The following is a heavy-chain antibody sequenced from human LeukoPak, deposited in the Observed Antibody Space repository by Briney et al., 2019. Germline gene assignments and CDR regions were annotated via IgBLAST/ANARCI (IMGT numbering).Heavy chain of an antibody. D-gene: IGHD6-19*01. J-gene: IGHJ2*01. CDR3: ARHGWHAWYFDL. CDR1: GESFSGYS. V-gene: IGHV4-34*01. Sequence: SEALSLTCVVYGESFSGYSWSWIRQPPGKGLEWIGEINQRRNTNYNPSLKSRVTISIDTSKNQFSLKLSSVTAADTAVYYCARHGWHAWYFDLWGRGTLVTVSS. CDR2: INQRRNT.